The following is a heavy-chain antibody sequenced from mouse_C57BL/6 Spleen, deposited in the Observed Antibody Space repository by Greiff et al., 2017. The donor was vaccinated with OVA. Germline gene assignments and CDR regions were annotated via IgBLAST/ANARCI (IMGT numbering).Heavy chain of an antibody. CDR3: ARDRCWLDY. CDR2: ISYDGSN. Sequence: EVQRVESGPGLVKPSQSLSLTCSVTGYSITSGYYWYWIRQFPGNKLEWMGYISYDGSNNYKPSLKNRISVTRDTSKNHCFLKLNSVTTEDTATYYCARDRCWLDYWGQGTTLTVSS. V-gene: IGHV3-6*01. J-gene: IGHJ2*01. CDR1: GYSITSGYY.